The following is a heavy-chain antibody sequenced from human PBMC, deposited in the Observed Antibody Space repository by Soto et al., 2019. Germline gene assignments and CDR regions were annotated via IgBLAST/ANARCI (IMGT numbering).Heavy chain of an antibody. J-gene: IGHJ4*02. CDR3: ARFNYGSGSYLDY. D-gene: IGHD3-10*01. CDR2: INHSGST. V-gene: IGHV4-34*01. CDR1: GGSFSGYY. Sequence: PSETLSLTCAVYGGSFSGYYWSWIRQPPGKGLEWIGEINHSGSTNYNPSLKSRVTISVDTSKNQFSLKLSSVTAADTAVYYCARFNYGSGSYLDYWGQGTLVTVSS.